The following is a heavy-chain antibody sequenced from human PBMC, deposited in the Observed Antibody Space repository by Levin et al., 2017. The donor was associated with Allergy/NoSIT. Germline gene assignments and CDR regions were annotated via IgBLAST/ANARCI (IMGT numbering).Heavy chain of an antibody. CDR2: INHSATT. V-gene: IGHV4-34*01. J-gene: IGHJ4*02. CDR3: ARRQRYCSSTSCRHFDY. CDR1: GGSFSGYY. D-gene: IGHD2-2*01. Sequence: GSLRLSCAVYGGSFSGYYWSWIRQPPGKGLEWIGEINHSATTNSNPSLKSRVTISVDTSKNQFSLNLYSVTAADTAVYYCARRQRYCSSTSCRHFDYWGQGTLVTVSS.